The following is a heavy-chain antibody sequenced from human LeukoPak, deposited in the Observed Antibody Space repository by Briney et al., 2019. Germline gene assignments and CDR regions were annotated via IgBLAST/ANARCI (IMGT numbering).Heavy chain of an antibody. D-gene: IGHD3-10*01. CDR3: AKDSRGANFFGDFDY. CDR1: GFTFSNYT. V-gene: IGHV3-23*01. Sequence: GGSLRLSCAASGFTFSNYTMAWVRQAPRKGLEWVSAITGNGGKTYYADSVKGRFTISRDNSKNTVYLQVSSLRADDTAVYYCAKDSRGANFFGDFDYWGQGTLVTVSS. CDR2: ITGNGGKT. J-gene: IGHJ4*02.